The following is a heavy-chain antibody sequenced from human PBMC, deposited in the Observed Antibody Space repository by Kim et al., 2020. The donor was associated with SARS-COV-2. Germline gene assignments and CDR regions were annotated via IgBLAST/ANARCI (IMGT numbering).Heavy chain of an antibody. V-gene: IGHV1-8*01. Sequence: AQKFQGRVTMTRNTSISTAYMELSSLRSEDTAVYYCARAPGYSGYDFPDYWGQGTLVTVSS. J-gene: IGHJ4*02. D-gene: IGHD5-12*01. CDR3: ARAPGYSGYDFPDY.